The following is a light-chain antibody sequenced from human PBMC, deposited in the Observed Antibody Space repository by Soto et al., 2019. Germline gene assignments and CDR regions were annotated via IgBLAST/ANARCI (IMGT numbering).Light chain of an antibody. CDR2: EVS. Sequence: QSVLTQPASVSGPPGQSITISCTGTSSDVGGYNFVSWYQQHPGRAPKLLIYEVSRRPSGVSNRFSGSKSGDTASLTISGLQPEDEADYHCCTYVGGSSYVFGTGPKVTVL. CDR1: SSDVGGYNF. J-gene: IGLJ1*01. V-gene: IGLV2-23*02. CDR3: CTYVGGSSYV.